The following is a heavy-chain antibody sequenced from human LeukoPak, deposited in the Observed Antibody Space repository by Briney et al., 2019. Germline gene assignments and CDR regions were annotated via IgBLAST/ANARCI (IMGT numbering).Heavy chain of an antibody. CDR3: ARDRVSGYYLDFDY. Sequence: SETLSLTCTVSGGSISSSSYYWGWIRQPPGKGLEWIGSIYYSGSTYYNPSLKSRVTISVDTSKNQFSLKLSSVTAADTAVYYCARDRVSGYYLDFDYWGQGTLVTVSS. V-gene: IGHV4-39*07. CDR1: GGSISSSSYY. CDR2: IYYSGST. J-gene: IGHJ4*02. D-gene: IGHD3-22*01.